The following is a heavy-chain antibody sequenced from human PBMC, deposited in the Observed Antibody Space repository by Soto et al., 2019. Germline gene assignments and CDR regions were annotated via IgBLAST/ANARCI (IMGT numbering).Heavy chain of an antibody. Sequence: PGDSLKISCKGVGYSFTSYWIVWVRQMPGEGLEWMGIIYPDDSDTRYNPSFQGHVTISADKSISTAYLQWSSLKASDTAMYYCARHWPQQPLDPWGQGTLATSPQ. CDR1: GYSFTSYW. J-gene: IGHJ5*02. D-gene: IGHD6-13*01. V-gene: IGHV5-51*01. CDR3: ARHWPQQPLDP. CDR2: IYPDDSDT.